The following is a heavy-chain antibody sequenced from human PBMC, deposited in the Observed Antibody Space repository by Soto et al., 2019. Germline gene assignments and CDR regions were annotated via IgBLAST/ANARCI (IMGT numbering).Heavy chain of an antibody. CDR1: GGSISSSSYY. D-gene: IGHD2-2*01. J-gene: IGHJ5*02. V-gene: IGHV4-39*01. Sequence: QLQLQESGPGLVKPSETLSLTCTVSGGSISSSSYYWGWIRQPPGKGLEWIGSIYYSGSTYYNPSLKSRVTISVDTYKNQFSLKLSSVTAADTAVYYCARPPPECSSTSCGNWFDPWGQGTLVTVSS. CDR3: ARPPPECSSTSCGNWFDP. CDR2: IYYSGST.